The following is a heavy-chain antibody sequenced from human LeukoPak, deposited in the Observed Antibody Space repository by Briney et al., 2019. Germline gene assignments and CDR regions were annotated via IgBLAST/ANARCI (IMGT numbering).Heavy chain of an antibody. CDR3: KGGYDSDTFDI. CDR1: GFTFSSYA. D-gene: IGHD5-12*01. J-gene: IGHJ3*02. CDR2: ISGSGGST. Sequence: TGGSLRLSCAASGFTFSSYAMSWVRQAPGKGLEWVSAISGSGGSTYYADSVKGRFTISRDNSKNTLYLQMNSLRAEDTAVYYCKGGYDSDTFDIWGQGTMVTVSS. V-gene: IGHV3-23*01.